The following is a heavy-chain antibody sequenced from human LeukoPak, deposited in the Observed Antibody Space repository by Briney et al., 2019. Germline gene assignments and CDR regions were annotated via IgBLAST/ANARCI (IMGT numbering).Heavy chain of an antibody. D-gene: IGHD2-15*01. CDR3: ARFPGSAEYRHYYYMDV. CDR1: GNSFGDYY. J-gene: IGHJ6*03. CDR2: IYYSGSS. Sequence: PSETLSLTCTVSGNSFGDYYWSWIRQPPGKGLESIGYIYYSGSSNYNPSLKSRVTISVDTSKNQFSLKLSSVTAADTAVYYCARFPGSAEYRHYYYMDVWGKGTTVTVSS. V-gene: IGHV4-59*01.